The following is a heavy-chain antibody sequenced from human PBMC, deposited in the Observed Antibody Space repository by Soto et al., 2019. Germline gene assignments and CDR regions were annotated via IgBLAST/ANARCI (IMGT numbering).Heavy chain of an antibody. V-gene: IGHV4-59*01. Sequence: SQMLCDPWTVSGGSISDYDWSRIRQPPGKGLEWIGYFSYSGSTNYNPSLKSRVTISVDTSKNQFSLNVSSVTAADTAVYYCTRVGARDCSGATCPMVYWGQGALVTSPQ. J-gene: IGHJ4*02. CDR3: TRVGARDCSGATCPMVY. CDR1: GGSISDYD. D-gene: IGHD2-15*01. CDR2: FSYSGST.